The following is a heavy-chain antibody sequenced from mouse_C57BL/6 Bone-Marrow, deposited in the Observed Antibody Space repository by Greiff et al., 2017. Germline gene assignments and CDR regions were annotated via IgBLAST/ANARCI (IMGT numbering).Heavy chain of an antibody. J-gene: IGHJ4*01. V-gene: IGHV1-4*01. Sequence: VQLQQSGAELARPGASVKMSCKASGYTFTSYTMHWVKQRPGQGLEWIGYINPSSGYTKYNQKFKDKATLTADKSSSTAYMQLSSLTAEDSAVYYCARDYYGSSYDYYAMDYWGQGTSVTVSS. D-gene: IGHD1-1*01. CDR1: GYTFTSYT. CDR2: INPSSGYT. CDR3: ARDYYGSSYDYYAMDY.